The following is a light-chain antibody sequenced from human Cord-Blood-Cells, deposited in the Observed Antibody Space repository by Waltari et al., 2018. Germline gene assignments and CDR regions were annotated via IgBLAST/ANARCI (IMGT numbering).Light chain of an antibody. CDR3: SSYTSSSTRV. CDR2: DVS. J-gene: IGLJ3*02. CDR1: SSDVGGYNY. V-gene: IGLV2-14*01. Sequence: QSALTQPASVSGSPGQSITISCTGTSSDVGGYNYVPWYQQQPCKAPKLKIYDVSNRPSGVSKRFSGSKSGNTASLTSSGLQAEDEADYYCSSYTSSSTRVFGGGTKLTVL.